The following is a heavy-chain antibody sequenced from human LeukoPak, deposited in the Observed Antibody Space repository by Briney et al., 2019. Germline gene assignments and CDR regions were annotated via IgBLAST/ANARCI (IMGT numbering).Heavy chain of an antibody. J-gene: IGHJ3*02. CDR1: GYSISSGYY. CDR3: ARDVGYCSGGSCPDAFDI. Sequence: PSETLSLTCAVSGYSISSGYYWGWIRQPPGKGLESIGSIYHSGSTYYNPSLKSRVTISVDTSKNQFSLKLSSVTAADTAVYYCARDVGYCSGGSCPDAFDIWGQGTMVTVSS. CDR2: IYHSGST. V-gene: IGHV4-38-2*02. D-gene: IGHD2-15*01.